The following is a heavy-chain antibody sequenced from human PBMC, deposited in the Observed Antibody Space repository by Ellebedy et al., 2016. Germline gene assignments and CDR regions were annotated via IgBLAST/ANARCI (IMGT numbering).Heavy chain of an antibody. V-gene: IGHV3-23*02. D-gene: IGHD2-8*01. Sequence: GGSLRLSCALSGFTSNLYYMSLVSQAPGKGLEWVSSISGSGDNPYYRDSVKGRFIITRDNSKNTLYLEMSSLTAEDTAIYFCARKMDVFDSWGQGTLVTVSS. CDR1: GFTSNLYY. CDR2: ISGSGDNP. J-gene: IGHJ5*01. CDR3: ARKMDVFDS.